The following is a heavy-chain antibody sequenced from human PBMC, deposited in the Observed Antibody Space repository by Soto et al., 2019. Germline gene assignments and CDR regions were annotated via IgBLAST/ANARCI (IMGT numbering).Heavy chain of an antibody. D-gene: IGHD6-19*01. CDR2: IYWNDGK. CDR3: AHRPSGWYLFDY. Sequence: SGPTLVNPTETLTLTCTFSGFSLSTSGLGVGWIRQPPGKALEWLALIYWNDGKRYSPSLKARLTITKDTSKNQVVLTMTNMDPVDTATYYCAHRPSGWYLFDYWGQGTLVTVSS. V-gene: IGHV2-5*01. CDR1: GFSLSTSGLG. J-gene: IGHJ4*02.